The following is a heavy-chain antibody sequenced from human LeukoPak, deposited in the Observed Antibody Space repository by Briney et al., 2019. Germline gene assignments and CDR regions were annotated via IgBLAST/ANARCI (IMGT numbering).Heavy chain of an antibody. D-gene: IGHD3-10*01. CDR3: VRSFDI. V-gene: IGHV3-7*02. CDR1: GFTFSSYW. Sequence: GGSLRLSCAASGFTFSSYWMTWVRQAPGRGLEWVANIKGDGSEKYYADSVRGQFTISRDNAKNSLYLQMNSLRAEDTAVYFCVRSFDIWGQGTMVTVSS. CDR2: IKGDGSEK. J-gene: IGHJ3*02.